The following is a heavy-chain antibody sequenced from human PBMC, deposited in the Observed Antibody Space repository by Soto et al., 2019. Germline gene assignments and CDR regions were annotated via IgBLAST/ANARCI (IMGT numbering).Heavy chain of an antibody. CDR3: ARRVDTSRSKVDY. V-gene: IGHV1-8*01. CDR1: GYTFTSYD. D-gene: IGHD2-2*01. CDR2: MNPYSGNT. Sequence: QVPLVQSGAEVKKPGASVRVSCKASGYTFTSYDINWVRQATGQGLEWMGWMNPYSGNTGYAQKFQGRVTMTRDTSISTAYMELSSLRSEDTAVYFCARRVDTSRSKVDYWGQGTLVTVSS. J-gene: IGHJ4*02.